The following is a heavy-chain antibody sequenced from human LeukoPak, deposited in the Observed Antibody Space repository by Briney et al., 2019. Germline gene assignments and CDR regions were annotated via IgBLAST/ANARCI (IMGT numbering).Heavy chain of an antibody. Sequence: ASVKVSCKASGYTFTGYYMHWVRQAPGQGLEWMGWINPNSGGTNYAQKFQGRVTMTRDTSISTAYMELSRLRSDDTAVYYCARDLGVYSSSSWYYWGQGTLVTVSS. CDR3: ARDLGVYSSSSWYY. J-gene: IGHJ4*02. CDR1: GYTFTGYY. V-gene: IGHV1-2*02. D-gene: IGHD6-6*01. CDR2: INPNSGGT.